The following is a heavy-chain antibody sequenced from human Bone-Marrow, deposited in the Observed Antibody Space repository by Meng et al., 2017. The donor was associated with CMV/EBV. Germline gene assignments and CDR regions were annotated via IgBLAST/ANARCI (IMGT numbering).Heavy chain of an antibody. Sequence: SISSGGYYWSWIRQHSQMGLEWIGNGYYSGSTSYNPSLKSRVTISVDTSKNRFSLRVTSVTAADTAVYYCARGQRGGYSGYEVGFDSWGQGALVTVSS. D-gene: IGHD5-12*01. J-gene: IGHJ4*02. CDR2: GYYSGST. CDR1: SISSGGYY. CDR3: ARGQRGGYSGYEVGFDS. V-gene: IGHV4-31*02.